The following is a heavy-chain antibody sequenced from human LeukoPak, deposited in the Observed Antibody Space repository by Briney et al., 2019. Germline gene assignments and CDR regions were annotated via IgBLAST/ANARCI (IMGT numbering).Heavy chain of an antibody. CDR1: GYTFTNYG. Sequence: ASVKVSCKASGYTFTNYGISWVRQAPGQGLEWMGWINAYNGNTNYARKLQGRVTMTTDTSTSTAYMELRSLRSDDTAVYYCERVALDHYYDSSGYLGTLDYWGQGTLVTVSS. D-gene: IGHD3-22*01. CDR3: ERVALDHYYDSSGYLGTLDY. J-gene: IGHJ4*02. V-gene: IGHV1-18*01. CDR2: INAYNGNT.